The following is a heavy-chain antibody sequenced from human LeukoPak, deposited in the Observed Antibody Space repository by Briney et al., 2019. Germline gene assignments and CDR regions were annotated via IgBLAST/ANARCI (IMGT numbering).Heavy chain of an antibody. CDR3: ARVLYTSSLNWFDP. CDR2: ISSSSSYI. Sequence: GGSLRLSCAASGFTFSTYNMNWVRQAPGKGLEWVSYISSSSSYIYYADSVKGRFTISRDNAKNALYLQMSSLRAEDTAVYYCARVLYTSSLNWFDPWGQGTPVTVSS. D-gene: IGHD6-13*01. J-gene: IGHJ5*02. V-gene: IGHV3-21*01. CDR1: GFTFSTYN.